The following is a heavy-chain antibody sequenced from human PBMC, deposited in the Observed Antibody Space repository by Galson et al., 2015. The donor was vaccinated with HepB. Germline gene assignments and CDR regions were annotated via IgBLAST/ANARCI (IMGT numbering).Heavy chain of an antibody. Sequence: SVKVSCKASGGTFSSYAISWVRQATGQGLEWMGWMNPNSGNTGYAQKFQGRVTMTRSTSISTAYMELSSLRSEDTAVYYCASIALHSSSWLRGRKNFDYWGQGTLVTVSS. V-gene: IGHV1-8*02. CDR3: ASIALHSSSWLRGRKNFDY. D-gene: IGHD6-13*01. CDR2: MNPNSGNT. CDR1: GGTFSSYA. J-gene: IGHJ4*02.